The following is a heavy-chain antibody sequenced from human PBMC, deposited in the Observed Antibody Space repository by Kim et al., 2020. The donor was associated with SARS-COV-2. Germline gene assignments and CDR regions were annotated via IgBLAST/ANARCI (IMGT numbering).Heavy chain of an antibody. CDR3: AKDLYGSGSGLDV. D-gene: IGHD3-10*01. V-gene: IGHV3-30*18. Sequence: GGSLRLSCAASGFTFSSYCMHWVRQAPGKGLEWVAVISYDGSNKYYADSVKGRFTISRDNSKNTLYLQMNSLRAEDTAVYYCAKDLYGSGSGLDVWGQGTTVTVSS. CDR1: GFTFSSYC. CDR2: ISYDGSNK. J-gene: IGHJ6*02.